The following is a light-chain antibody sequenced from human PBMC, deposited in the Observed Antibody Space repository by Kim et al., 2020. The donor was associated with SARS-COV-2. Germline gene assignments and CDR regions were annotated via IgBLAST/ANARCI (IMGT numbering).Light chain of an antibody. J-gene: IGKJ2*01. Sequence: SATVGDRVTITCRASQSISSWLAWYQQKPGKAPKLLLYKASSLESGVPSRFSGSGSGTEFTLTISSLQPDDFATYYCQQYDSYSYTFGQGTKLEI. CDR2: KAS. V-gene: IGKV1-5*03. CDR3: QQYDSYSYT. CDR1: QSISSW.